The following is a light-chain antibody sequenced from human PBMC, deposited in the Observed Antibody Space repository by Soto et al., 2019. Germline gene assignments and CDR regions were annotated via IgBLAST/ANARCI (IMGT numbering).Light chain of an antibody. CDR1: QSVADNY. J-gene: IGKJ1*01. CDR2: AAS. V-gene: IGKV3-20*01. Sequence: EIVLTQSPGILSLSPGERATLSCKASQSVADNYLAWYQQKPGQAPRLLIYAASRRAIGIPDTFSGSGSGTDFTLTITRLEPEDCALYYCQQYGHSPRTFGQGTKVEIK. CDR3: QQYGHSPRT.